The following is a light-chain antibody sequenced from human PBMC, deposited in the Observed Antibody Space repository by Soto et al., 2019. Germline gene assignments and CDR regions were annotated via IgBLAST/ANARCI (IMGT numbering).Light chain of an antibody. V-gene: IGKV1-27*01. J-gene: IGKJ1*01. CDR2: AAS. Sequence: DIQMTQSPSSLSASVGDRVTITCRASQDISNYLAWYQQKPGKVPKLLIYAASTLQSGVPSRFSGSGSGTDFDLTISSLQPEDVASYYCQKYNSAPKTFGQGTKVEIK. CDR3: QKYNSAPKT. CDR1: QDISNY.